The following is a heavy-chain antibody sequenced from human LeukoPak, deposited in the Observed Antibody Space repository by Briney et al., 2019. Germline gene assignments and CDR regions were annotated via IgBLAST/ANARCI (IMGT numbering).Heavy chain of an antibody. Sequence: SETLSLTCTVSGGSISSSSYYWGWIRQPPGKGLEWIGSIYYSGSPYYNPSLKSRVTISVDTSKNQFSLKLSSVTAADTAVYYCARTTAQWLVQGMVDYWGQGTLVTVSS. CDR1: GGSISSSSYY. CDR3: ARTTAQWLVQGMVDY. D-gene: IGHD6-19*01. CDR2: IYYSGSP. J-gene: IGHJ4*02. V-gene: IGHV4-39*07.